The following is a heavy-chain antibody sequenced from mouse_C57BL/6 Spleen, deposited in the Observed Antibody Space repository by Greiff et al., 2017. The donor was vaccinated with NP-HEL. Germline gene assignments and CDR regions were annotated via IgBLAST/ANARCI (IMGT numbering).Heavy chain of an antibody. Sequence: VQLQQSGPELVKPGASVKISCKASGYAFSSSWMNWVKQRPGKGLEWIGRIYPGDGDTNYNGKFKGKATLTADKSSSTAYMQLSSLTSEDSAVYFCARHEGYFDVWGTGTTVTVSS. CDR1: GYAFSSSW. CDR2: IYPGDGDT. CDR3: ARHEGYFDV. J-gene: IGHJ1*03. V-gene: IGHV1-82*01.